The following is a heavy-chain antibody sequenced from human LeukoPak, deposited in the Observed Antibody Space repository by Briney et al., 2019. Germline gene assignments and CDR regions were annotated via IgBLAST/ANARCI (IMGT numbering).Heavy chain of an antibody. CDR2: IHSGGADT. CDR3: ARNLNSGSYYYFDY. Sequence: GVLRLSCAASGFTFSNHAMAWVRQAPGKGLEWVSAIHSGGADTYYADSVKGRFTISRDNSKNTLSLQMNSLRPEDTALYYCARNLNSGSYYYFDYWGQGTLVTVSS. J-gene: IGHJ4*02. CDR1: GFTFSNHA. D-gene: IGHD1-26*01. V-gene: IGHV3-23*01.